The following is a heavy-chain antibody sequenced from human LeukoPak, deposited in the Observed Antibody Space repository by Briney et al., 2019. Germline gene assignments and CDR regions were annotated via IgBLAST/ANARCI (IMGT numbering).Heavy chain of an antibody. J-gene: IGHJ4*02. D-gene: IGHD2-15*01. V-gene: IGHV3-23*01. CDR2: ISGSGGST. CDR1: GFTFSSYA. CDR3: AKDQQNVVVVAATLTYYDSGVVGTFDY. Sequence: GGSLRLSCAASGFTFSSYAMSWVRQAPGKGPEWVSAISGSGGSTYYADSVKGRFTISRDNSKNTLYLQMNSLRAEDTAVYYCAKDQQNVVVVAATLTYYDSGVVGTFDYWGQGTLVTVSS.